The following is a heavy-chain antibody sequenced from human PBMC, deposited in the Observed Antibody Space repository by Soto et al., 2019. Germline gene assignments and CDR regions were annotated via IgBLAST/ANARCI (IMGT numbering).Heavy chain of an antibody. J-gene: IGHJ6*02. V-gene: IGHV3-48*02. D-gene: IGHD3-3*01. CDR3: ARLYYDYV. CDR2: VSLDSDSI. Sequence: GGSLRLSCRASGSDFSTYSMNWVRQAPGQGLEWIAYVSLDSDSIQYADSVKGRFTISRDDAENSLNLQMDSLRDEDTATYYCARLYYDYVWGQGTTVTVSS. CDR1: GSDFSTYS.